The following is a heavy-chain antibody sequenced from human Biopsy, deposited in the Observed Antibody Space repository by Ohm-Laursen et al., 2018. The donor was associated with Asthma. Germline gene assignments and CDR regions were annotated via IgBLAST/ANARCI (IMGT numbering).Heavy chain of an antibody. V-gene: IGHV3-9*01. D-gene: IGHD3-22*01. Sequence: SLRLSCAAFGFSFSNYGMHWVRQAPGKGLEWVSSISWNSGNIDYADSVKGRFTISRDNAKNSLYLQMQSLRPEDTALYYCAKSADYYDSTDYLDFWGRGTLVTVSS. J-gene: IGHJ4*01. CDR2: ISWNSGNI. CDR1: GFSFSNYG. CDR3: AKSADYYDSTDYLDF.